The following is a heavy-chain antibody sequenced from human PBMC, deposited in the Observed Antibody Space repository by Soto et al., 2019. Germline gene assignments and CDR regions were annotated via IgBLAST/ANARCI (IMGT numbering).Heavy chain of an antibody. Sequence: QLQLQESGPGLVKPSETLSLTCTVSGGSISSSSYYWGWIRQPPGKGLEWIGSIYYSGSTYYNPSLKSRVTIAVDTSKNQFSLKLSSVTAADTAVYYCARLNRIPDAHRSWYFDLWGRGTLVTVSS. D-gene: IGHD2-21*01. CDR3: ARLNRIPDAHRSWYFDL. CDR1: GGSISSSSYY. J-gene: IGHJ2*01. V-gene: IGHV4-39*01. CDR2: IYYSGST.